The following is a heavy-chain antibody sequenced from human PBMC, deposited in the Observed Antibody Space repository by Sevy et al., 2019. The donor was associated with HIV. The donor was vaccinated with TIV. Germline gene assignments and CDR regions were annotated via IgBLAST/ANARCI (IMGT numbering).Heavy chain of an antibody. CDR1: GGSISSGSYY. J-gene: IGHJ4*02. Sequence: SETLSLTCAVSGGSISSGSYYWTWIRQPAGKGVEWIGRIYSNGSTNYNPSLKSRVTTSADTSKNQFSLKLRSVTAADTAVYYCATSWRYYASGKPEDLFDYWGQGTQVTVSS. CDR3: ATSWRYYASGKPEDLFDY. V-gene: IGHV4-61*02. D-gene: IGHD3-10*01. CDR2: IYSNGST.